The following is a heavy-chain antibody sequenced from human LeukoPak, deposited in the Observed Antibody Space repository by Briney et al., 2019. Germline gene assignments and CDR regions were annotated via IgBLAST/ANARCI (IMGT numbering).Heavy chain of an antibody. CDR1: GFTFSSYA. CDR3: VTETGWLFDF. V-gene: IGHV3-48*04. D-gene: IGHD3-9*01. J-gene: IGHJ4*02. Sequence: PGGSLRLSCAASGFTFSSYAMSWIRQAPGKGMGWVAYISPNSDNIHYADSVKGRFTISRDNTKNSLFLQLTSLRADDTAVYYCVTETGWLFDFWGQGTLVTVSS. CDR2: ISPNSDNI.